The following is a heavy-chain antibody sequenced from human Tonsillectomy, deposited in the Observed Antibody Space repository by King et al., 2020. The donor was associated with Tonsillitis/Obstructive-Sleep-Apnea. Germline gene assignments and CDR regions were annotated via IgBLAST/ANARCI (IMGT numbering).Heavy chain of an antibody. V-gene: IGHV3-48*03. CDR2: ISSSGSTI. D-gene: IGHD4-17*01. Sequence: VQLVESGGGLVQPGGSLRLSCAASGFTFSSYEMNWVRQAPGKGLEWVSYISSSGSTIYYADSVKGRFTISRDNAKNSLYLQMNSLRAEDTAVYYCARDGVGYGDASARFDYWGQGTLVTVSS. CDR3: ARDGVGYGDASARFDY. CDR1: GFTFSSYE. J-gene: IGHJ4*02.